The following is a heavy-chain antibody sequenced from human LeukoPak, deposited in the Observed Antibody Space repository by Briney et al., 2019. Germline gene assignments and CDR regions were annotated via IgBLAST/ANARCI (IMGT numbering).Heavy chain of an antibody. Sequence: PGGSLRLSCAASGFTFSSYSMNGVRQAPGKGLEWVSPISSSSSYIYYADSVKGRFTISRDNAKNSLYLQMNSLRAEDTAVYYCAREDRCGGDCYRTAWGQGTLVTVSS. CDR3: AREDRCGGDCYRTA. CDR2: ISSSSSYI. J-gene: IGHJ4*02. D-gene: IGHD2-21*01. CDR1: GFTFSSYS. V-gene: IGHV3-21*01.